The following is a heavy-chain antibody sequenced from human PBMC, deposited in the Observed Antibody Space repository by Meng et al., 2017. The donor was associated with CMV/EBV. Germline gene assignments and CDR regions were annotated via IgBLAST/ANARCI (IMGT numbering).Heavy chain of an antibody. CDR1: GFTFSSYE. Sequence: GESLKISCAASGFTFSSYEMNWVRQAPGKGLEWVSYISSSGSIIYYADSVKGRFTISRDNAKNSLYLQMNSLRAEDTAVYYCARAGPHLGFDYWGQGTLVTVSS. CDR2: ISSSGSII. J-gene: IGHJ4*02. V-gene: IGHV3-48*03. CDR3: ARAGPHLGFDY. D-gene: IGHD3-16*01.